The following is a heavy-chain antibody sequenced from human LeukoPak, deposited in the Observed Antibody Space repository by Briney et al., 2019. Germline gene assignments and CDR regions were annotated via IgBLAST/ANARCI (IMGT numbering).Heavy chain of an antibody. J-gene: IGHJ4*02. Sequence: PEGSLRVSCAASGFTFSSYAMSWVRQAPGKGLEWVSAISGSGGSTYYADSVKGRFTISRDNSKNTLYLQMNSLRAEDTAVYYCAKVWVVRGPVYFDYWGQGTLVTVSS. V-gene: IGHV3-23*01. CDR2: ISGSGGST. D-gene: IGHD3-10*01. CDR1: GFTFSSYA. CDR3: AKVWVVRGPVYFDY.